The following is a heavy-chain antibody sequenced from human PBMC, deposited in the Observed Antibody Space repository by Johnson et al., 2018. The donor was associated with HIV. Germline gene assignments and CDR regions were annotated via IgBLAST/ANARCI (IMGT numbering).Heavy chain of an antibody. J-gene: IGHJ3*02. V-gene: IGHV3-30-3*01. CDR1: GFTFSSYA. Sequence: QVQLVESGGGVVQPGRSLRLSCAASGFTFSSYAMHWVRQAPGKGLEWVAVISYDGSNKYYADSVKGRFTISRDNANSSLYLQMNSLRVEDTAVYYCARGQTAYSCYDVPLDIWGQGTMVIVSS. CDR3: ARGQTAYSCYDVPLDI. CDR2: ISYDGSNK. D-gene: IGHD5-12*01.